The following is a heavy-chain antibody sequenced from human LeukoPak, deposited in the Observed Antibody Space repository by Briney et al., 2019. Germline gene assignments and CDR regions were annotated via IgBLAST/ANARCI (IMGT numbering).Heavy chain of an antibody. Sequence: GGSLRLSCAASGFTFSSYAMGWVRQAPGKGLEWVGFIRSKAYGGTTEYAASVKGRFTISRDDSKSIAYLQMNSLKTEDTAVYYCTRGAPTGYVVKRPLDYWGQGTLVTVSS. J-gene: IGHJ4*02. CDR2: IRSKAYGGTT. CDR1: GFTFSSYA. D-gene: IGHD1-1*01. V-gene: IGHV3-49*04. CDR3: TRGAPTGYVVKRPLDY.